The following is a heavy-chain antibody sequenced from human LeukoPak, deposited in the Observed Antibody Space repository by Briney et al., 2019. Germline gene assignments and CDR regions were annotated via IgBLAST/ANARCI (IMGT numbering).Heavy chain of an antibody. CDR1: GFIVNNSY. D-gene: IGHD3-10*01. Sequence: GGSLRLSCAASGFIVNNSYMTWVRQAPGKGLEWVSLIYTGGTIYYADSVKGRFTISRDNSKNTLYLQMNSLTAEDTAVYYCALLWYGELPQVDYWGQGTLVTVSS. J-gene: IGHJ4*02. V-gene: IGHV3-53*01. CDR2: IYTGGTI. CDR3: ALLWYGELPQVDY.